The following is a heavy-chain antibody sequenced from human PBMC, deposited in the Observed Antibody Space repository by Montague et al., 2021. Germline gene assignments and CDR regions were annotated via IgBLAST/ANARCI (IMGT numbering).Heavy chain of an antibody. Sequence: SETLSLTCTVTGGSISEFYWSWIRQSPGKGLEWIGYIYDSGTTNYNPSLKSRVTISADTSMNQFSLNLRSVTAADTAVYYCARRLGNRAPFDYWGQGTLVTVSS. CDR2: IYDSGTT. J-gene: IGHJ4*02. CDR3: ARRLGNRAPFDY. D-gene: IGHD7-27*01. V-gene: IGHV4-59*08. CDR1: GGSISEFY.